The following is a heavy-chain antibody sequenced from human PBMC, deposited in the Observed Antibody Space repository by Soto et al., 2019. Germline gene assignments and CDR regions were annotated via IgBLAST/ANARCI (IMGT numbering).Heavy chain of an antibody. Sequence: PGGSLRLSCAASGVTFSSYAMSWVRQAPGKGLEWVSSISSSSSYIYYADSVKGRFTISRDNAKNSLYLQMNSLRAEDTAVYYCARELTLGYWGQGTLVTVSS. CDR1: GVTFSSYA. CDR2: ISSSSSYI. D-gene: IGHD3-16*01. J-gene: IGHJ4*02. V-gene: IGHV3-21*01. CDR3: ARELTLGY.